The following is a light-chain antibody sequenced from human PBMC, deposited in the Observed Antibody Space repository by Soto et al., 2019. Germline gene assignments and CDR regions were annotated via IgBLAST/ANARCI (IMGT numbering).Light chain of an antibody. V-gene: IGKV3D-15*01. CDR2: GAS. CDR1: QSLNTN. CDR3: QQYNSWPPIT. J-gene: IGKJ5*01. Sequence: EIVMTQSPATLSVSPGERATLSCRASQSLNTNLAWYQQRPGQAPILLIYGASTRATGIPARFSGSGSGTEFTLTIRSLQSEDFAVYYCQQYNSWPPITFGQGTRLEVK.